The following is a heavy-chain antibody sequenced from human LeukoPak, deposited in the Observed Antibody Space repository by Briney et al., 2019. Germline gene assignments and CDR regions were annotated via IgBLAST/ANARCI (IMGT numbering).Heavy chain of an antibody. J-gene: IGHJ6*03. CDR1: GGSISSGNHY. D-gene: IGHD5-18*01. CDR3: AINPLGYSYGYMDV. Sequence: KPSETLSLTCTVSGGSISSGNHYWGWIRQSPEKGLEWIGSIYYSGSTYYNPSLKSRVTISVDTSKNQFSLKLSSVTAADTAVYYCAINPLGYSYGYMDVWGKGTTVTVSS. CDR2: IYYSGST. V-gene: IGHV4-39*07.